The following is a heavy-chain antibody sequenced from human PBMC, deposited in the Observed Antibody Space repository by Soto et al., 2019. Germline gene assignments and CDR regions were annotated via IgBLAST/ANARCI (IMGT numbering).Heavy chain of an antibody. J-gene: IGHJ5*02. V-gene: IGHV1-18*04. CDR3: ARDLGPVVVAATPKWFDP. CDR1: GYTFTSYG. Sequence: QVQLVQSGAEVKKPGASVKVSCKASGYTFTSYGISWVRQAPGQGLEWMGWISAYNGNTNYAQKLQGRVTMTTDTSKSTASMELRSLRSDDTAVYYCARDLGPVVVAATPKWFDPWGQGTLVTVSS. CDR2: ISAYNGNT. D-gene: IGHD2-15*01.